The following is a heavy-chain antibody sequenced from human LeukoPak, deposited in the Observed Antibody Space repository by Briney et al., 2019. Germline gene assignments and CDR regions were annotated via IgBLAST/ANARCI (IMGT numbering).Heavy chain of an antibody. CDR3: ARLLSDIVVVVAARDFDY. CDR1: GYTFTSYY. Sequence: GASVKVSCKASGYTFTSYYMHWVRQAPGQGLEWMGIINPSGGSTSYAQKFQGRVTMTRDTSTSTVYMELSSLGSEDTAVYYCARLLSDIVVVVAARDFDYWGQGTLVTVSS. D-gene: IGHD2-15*01. CDR2: INPSGGST. J-gene: IGHJ4*02. V-gene: IGHV1-46*01.